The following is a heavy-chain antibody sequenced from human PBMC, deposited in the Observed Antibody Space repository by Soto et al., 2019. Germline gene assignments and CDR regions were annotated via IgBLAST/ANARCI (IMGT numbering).Heavy chain of an antibody. Sequence: QEELVQSGAEVKKPGSSVNVSCRTSEGTFASYSITWLRQAPGQRLEWMGEIIPLMRTVNYAQKFQDRVTITGDRSTSTVYMPLSSLRSDDTAVYYCARDPVDLFGYLDVWRQGTPVTVSS. CDR2: IIPLMRTV. CDR1: EGTFASYS. V-gene: IGHV1-69*06. J-gene: IGHJ6*02. D-gene: IGHD2-21*01. CDR3: ARDPVDLFGYLDV.